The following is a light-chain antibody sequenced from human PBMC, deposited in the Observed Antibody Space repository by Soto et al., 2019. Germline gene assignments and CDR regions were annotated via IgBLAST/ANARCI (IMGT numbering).Light chain of an antibody. V-gene: IGLV2-8*01. CDR2: EVT. CDR1: SSDIGNYNY. J-gene: IGLJ2*01. CDR3: NSYAGSETNVV. Sequence: QSVLTQPPSASGSPGQSVTISCTGTSSDIGNYNYVSWYQQHPGKAPKLMIYEVTKRPSGVPDRFSGSKSGNTASLTVSGLQAEDEADYYCNSYAGSETNVVFGGGTKVTVL.